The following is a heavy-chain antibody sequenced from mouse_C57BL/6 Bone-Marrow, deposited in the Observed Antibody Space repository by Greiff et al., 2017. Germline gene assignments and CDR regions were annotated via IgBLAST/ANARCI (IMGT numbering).Heavy chain of an antibody. CDR3: SSIDGNYFDF. CDR2: IDPEIGDT. Sequence: EVQLQQSGAELVRPGASVKLSCTASGFNIKDDYIHWVKQRPEQGLEWIGWIDPEIGDTEYASQFQGKATITSDTSSNTAYLQLSSLTSEDTAVYYCSSIDGNYFDFWGQGTPLTVAS. J-gene: IGHJ2*01. D-gene: IGHD2-3*01. CDR1: GFNIKDDY. V-gene: IGHV14-4*01.